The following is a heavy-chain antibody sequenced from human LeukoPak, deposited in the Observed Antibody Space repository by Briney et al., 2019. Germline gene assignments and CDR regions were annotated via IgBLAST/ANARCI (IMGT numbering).Heavy chain of an antibody. V-gene: IGHV4-39*01. Sequence: SETLSLTCTVSGGSISSSSYYWGWIRQPPGKGLEWIGSIYYSGSTYYNPSLKSRVTISVDTPKNQFSLKLSSVTAADTAVYYCARLLLNDYVWGSYRHFDYWGQGTLVTVSS. D-gene: IGHD3-16*02. CDR3: ARLLLNDYVWGSYRHFDY. CDR1: GGSISSSSYY. CDR2: IYYSGST. J-gene: IGHJ4*02.